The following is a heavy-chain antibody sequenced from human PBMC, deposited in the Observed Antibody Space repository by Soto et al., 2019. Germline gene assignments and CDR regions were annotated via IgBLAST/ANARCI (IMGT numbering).Heavy chain of an antibody. CDR3: VQGRYPTMATPLDH. Sequence: PGWSLRLSCAASGFTFSSYEMNWVRQAPGKGLEWVSGISWDSCTIGYADSVKGRFIISRDDAKNSLYLQMNSLRGEDTALYYCVQGRYPTMATPLDHWGQGTLVTVSS. V-gene: IGHV3-9*01. CDR2: ISWDSCTI. D-gene: IGHD5-12*01. CDR1: GFTFSSYE. J-gene: IGHJ5*02.